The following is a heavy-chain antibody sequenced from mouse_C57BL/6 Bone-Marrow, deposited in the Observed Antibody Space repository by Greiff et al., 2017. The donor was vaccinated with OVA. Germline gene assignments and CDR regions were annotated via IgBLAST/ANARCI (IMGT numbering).Heavy chain of an antibody. D-gene: IGHD1-2*01. CDR1: GYAFTNYL. Sequence: QVQLQQSGAELVRPGTSVKVSCKASGYAFTNYLIEWVKQRPGQGLEWIGVINPGSGGTNYNEKFKGKATLTADKSSSTAYMQLSSLTSEDSAVYFGARSLMRLRRLHWFAYWGQGTLVTVSA. CDR2: INPGSGGT. CDR3: ARSLMRLRRLHWFAY. J-gene: IGHJ3*01. V-gene: IGHV1-54*01.